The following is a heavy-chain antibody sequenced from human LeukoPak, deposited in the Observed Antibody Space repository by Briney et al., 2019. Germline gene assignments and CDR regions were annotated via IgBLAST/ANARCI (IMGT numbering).Heavy chain of an antibody. Sequence: GGSLRLSCAASGFTFDHGMSWVRQVPGKGLEWVSGINWNGGSTGYADSVKGRFTISRDNAKNSLYLQMNSLRAEDTALYYCAAGDRNGWYFDYWGQGTLVTVSS. CDR3: AAGDRNGWYFDY. CDR1: GFTFDHG. CDR2: INWNGGST. V-gene: IGHV3-20*04. D-gene: IGHD6-19*01. J-gene: IGHJ4*02.